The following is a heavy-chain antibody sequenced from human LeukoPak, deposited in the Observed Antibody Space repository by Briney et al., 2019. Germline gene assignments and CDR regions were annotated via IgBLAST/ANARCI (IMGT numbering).Heavy chain of an antibody. V-gene: IGHV3-21*04. CDR1: GFTFSSYS. D-gene: IGHD3-10*01. J-gene: IGHJ4*02. CDR2: ISSSSSYI. Sequence: RAGGSLRLSCVASGFTFSSYSMNWVRQAPGKGLEWVSSISSSSSYIYYADSVKGRFTISRDNAKNSLYLQMNSLRAEDTAVYYCAKSRYNYGSGSDFDYWGQGTLVTVSS. CDR3: AKSRYNYGSGSDFDY.